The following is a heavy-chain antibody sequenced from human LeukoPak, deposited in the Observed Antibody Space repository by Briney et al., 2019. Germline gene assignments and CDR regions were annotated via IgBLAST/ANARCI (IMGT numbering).Heavy chain of an antibody. V-gene: IGHV3-7*01. CDR3: ARSGRGVDSFYYMDV. D-gene: IGHD3-10*01. CDR2: IKHDGSEKQYGSEK. Sequence: GGSLRLSCAASGFTFSQYWMSWVRQAPGKGLEWVANIKHDGSEKQYGSEKNYVDSVKGRFTISRDNAKNSLYLQMNSLRAEDTAVYYCARSGRGVDSFYYMDVWGKGTTVTVSS. CDR1: GFTFSQYW. J-gene: IGHJ6*03.